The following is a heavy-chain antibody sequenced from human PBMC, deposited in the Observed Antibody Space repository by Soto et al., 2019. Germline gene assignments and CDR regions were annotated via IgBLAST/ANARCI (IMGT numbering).Heavy chain of an antibody. Sequence: PGGSLRLSCAASGFTFSSYSMNWVRQAPGKGLEWVSSISSSSSYIYYADSVKGRFTISRDNAKNSLYLQMNSLRAEDTAVYYCARDITVGATTLDLQHWGQGTLVTV. CDR3: ARDITVGATTLDLQH. V-gene: IGHV3-21*01. CDR2: ISSSSSYI. CDR1: GFTFSSYS. J-gene: IGHJ1*01. D-gene: IGHD1-26*01.